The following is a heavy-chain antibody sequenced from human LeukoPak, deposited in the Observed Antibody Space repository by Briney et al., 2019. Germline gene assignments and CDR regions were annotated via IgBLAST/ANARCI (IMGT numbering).Heavy chain of an antibody. J-gene: IGHJ5*02. D-gene: IGHD3-9*01. CDR2: ISYDGSNK. V-gene: IGHV3-30*18. CDR1: GFTFSSYG. CDR3: AKDETGGSAYYDILST. Sequence: GGSLRLSCAASGFTFSSYGMHWVRQAPGKGLEGVAVISYDGSNKYYADSVKGRFTISRDNSKNTLYLQMNSLRAEDTAVYYCAKDETGGSAYYDILSTWGQGTLVTVSS.